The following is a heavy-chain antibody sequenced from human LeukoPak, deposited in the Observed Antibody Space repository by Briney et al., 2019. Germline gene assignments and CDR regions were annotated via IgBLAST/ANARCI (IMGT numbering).Heavy chain of an antibody. D-gene: IGHD2-2*01. V-gene: IGHV3-9*01. CDR1: GFTFDDYA. CDR3: AKAITGYCSSTSCPYAFDI. CDR2: ISWNSGSI. Sequence: GRSLRLSCAASGFTFDDYAMHWVRQAPGKGLEWVSGISWNSGSIGYADSVKGRFTISRDNAKNSLYLQMNSLRAEDTALYYCAKAITGYCSSTSCPYAFDIWGQGIMVTVSS. J-gene: IGHJ3*02.